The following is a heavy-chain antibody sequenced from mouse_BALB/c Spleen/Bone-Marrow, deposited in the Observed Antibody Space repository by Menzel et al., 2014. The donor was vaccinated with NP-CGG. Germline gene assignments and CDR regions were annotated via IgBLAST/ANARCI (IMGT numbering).Heavy chain of an antibody. CDR2: IYPGDGDT. Sequence: VKLQESGAELVRPGSSVKISCKASGYVFSSYWMNWVKQRPGQGLEWIGQIYPGDGDTNYNGKFKGKATLTADKSSSRAYMQLSSLTSEDSAVYFCARKYGDYWGQGTTLTVSS. J-gene: IGHJ2*01. D-gene: IGHD2-10*02. V-gene: IGHV1-80*01. CDR1: GYVFSSYW. CDR3: ARKYGDY.